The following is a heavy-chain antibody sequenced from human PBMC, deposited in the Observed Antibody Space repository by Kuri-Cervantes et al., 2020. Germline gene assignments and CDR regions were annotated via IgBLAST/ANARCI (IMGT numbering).Heavy chain of an antibody. J-gene: IGHJ6*03. CDR1: GFTFSNYG. CDR2: IRYDGSNK. V-gene: IGHV3-30*02. Sequence: GESLKISCAASGFTFSNYGMHWVRQAPGKGLEWVAFIRYDGSNKYYADSVKGRFTISRDDSKNTLYLQMNSLRAEDTAVYYCAKDYGDYADYYYMDVWGRGTTVTVSS. CDR3: AKDYGDYADYYYMDV. D-gene: IGHD4-17*01.